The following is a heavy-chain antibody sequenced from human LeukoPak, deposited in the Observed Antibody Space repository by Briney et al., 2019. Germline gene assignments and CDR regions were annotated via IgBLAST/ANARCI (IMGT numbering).Heavy chain of an antibody. V-gene: IGHV1-24*01. CDR2: FDPEDGET. J-gene: IGHJ5*02. D-gene: IGHD3-10*01. Sequence: ASVKVSCKVSGYTLTELSMHWVRQAPGKGLEWMGGFDPEDGETTYAQKFQGRVTTTADESTSTAYMVLRSLRSEDTAVYYCAREVGGSGMLSWFDPWGQGTLVTVSS. CDR1: GYTLTELS. CDR3: AREVGGSGMLSWFDP.